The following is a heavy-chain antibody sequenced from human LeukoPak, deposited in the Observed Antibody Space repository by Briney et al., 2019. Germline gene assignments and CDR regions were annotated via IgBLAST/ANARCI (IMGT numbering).Heavy chain of an antibody. Sequence: GGSLRLSCAASGFTVSSNYMSWVRQAPGKGLEWVSVIYSGGSTYYADSVKGRFTISRDNSKNTLYLQMNSLRAEDTAVYYCAVSAAAGVLDYWGQGTLVTVSS. CDR1: GFTVSSNY. D-gene: IGHD6-13*01. CDR2: IYSGGST. V-gene: IGHV3-66*01. CDR3: AVSAAAGVLDY. J-gene: IGHJ4*02.